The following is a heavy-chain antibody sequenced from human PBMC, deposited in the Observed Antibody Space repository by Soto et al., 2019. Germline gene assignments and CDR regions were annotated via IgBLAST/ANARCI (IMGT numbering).Heavy chain of an antibody. CDR1: GYTFTSYY. V-gene: IGHV1-46*01. D-gene: IGHD3-10*01. Sequence: ASVNVFCKSSGYTFTSYYMHWVRQAPGQGLQCMGIINPSGGSTSYAQKFQGRVTMTRDTSTSTVYMELSSLRSADTAVYYCATETPPGGFDPWGQGTLVTVSS. CDR3: ATETPPGGFDP. CDR2: INPSGGST. J-gene: IGHJ5*02.